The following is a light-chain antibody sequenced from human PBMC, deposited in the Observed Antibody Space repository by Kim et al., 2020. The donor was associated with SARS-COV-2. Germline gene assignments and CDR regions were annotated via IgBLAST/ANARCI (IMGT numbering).Light chain of an antibody. CDR3: NSRDSSGNHWV. CDR1: SLRSYY. Sequence: CGQTVRITCQGDSLRSYYASWYQQKPGQAPVLVIYGKNNRPSGIPDRFSGSSSGNTASLTITGAQAEDEADYYCNSRDSSGNHWVFGGGTQLTVL. CDR2: GKN. V-gene: IGLV3-19*01. J-gene: IGLJ3*02.